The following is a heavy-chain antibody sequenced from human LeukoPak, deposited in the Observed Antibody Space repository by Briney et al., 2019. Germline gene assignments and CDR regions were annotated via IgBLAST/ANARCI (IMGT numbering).Heavy chain of an antibody. CDR2: ISYDGSNK. CDR3: AKGTGRSRAGGGLNY. J-gene: IGHJ4*02. D-gene: IGHD3-16*01. CDR1: GFTFSSYA. V-gene: IGHV3-30*04. Sequence: PGGSLRLSCAASGFTFSSYAMHWVRQAPGKGLEWVAVISYDGSNKYYADSVKGRFTISRDNSKNTLYLQMNSLRAEDTSVYYGAKGTGRSRAGGGLNYGAQGTRVTVS.